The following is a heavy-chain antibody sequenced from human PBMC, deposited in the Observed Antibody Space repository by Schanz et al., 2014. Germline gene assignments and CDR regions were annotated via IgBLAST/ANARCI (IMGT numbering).Heavy chain of an antibody. Sequence: EVQLLESGGGLIQPGGSLRLSCAASGFTFSSYAMSWVRQAPGKGLEWVSVISASGGDTYYADSVKGRFTISRDNSKNTLYLQMNSLRPEDTAVYYCAKYRGYYRVSGSYRELEYWGQGTLVTVSS. V-gene: IGHV3-23*01. CDR3: AKYRGYYRVSGSYRELEY. CDR2: ISASGGDT. CDR1: GFTFSSYA. J-gene: IGHJ4*02. D-gene: IGHD3-10*01.